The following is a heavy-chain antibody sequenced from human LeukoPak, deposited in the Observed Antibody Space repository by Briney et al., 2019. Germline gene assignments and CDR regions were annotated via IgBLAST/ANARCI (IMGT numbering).Heavy chain of an antibody. J-gene: IGHJ5*02. Sequence: SQTLSLTWAISGDSVSSNSAAWNWIRQSPSRGLEWLGRTYYRSKWYNDYAVSVKSRITINPDTSKNQFSLQLNSVTLEDTAVYYCAMGGYCSGGSCYSFDNWFDPWGQGTLVTVSS. D-gene: IGHD2-15*01. CDR1: GDSVSSNSAA. CDR3: AMGGYCSGGSCYSFDNWFDP. CDR2: TYYRSKWYN. V-gene: IGHV6-1*01.